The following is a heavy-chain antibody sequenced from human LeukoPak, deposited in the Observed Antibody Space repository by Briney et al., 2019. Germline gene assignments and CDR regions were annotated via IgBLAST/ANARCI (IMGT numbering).Heavy chain of an antibody. J-gene: IGHJ4*02. CDR1: GGSISTSSYY. V-gene: IGHV4-39*01. CDR3: ARRQLEKGYSFDY. CDR2: IYYSGTT. D-gene: IGHD3-22*01. Sequence: PSETLSLTCTVSGGSISTSSYYWGWIRQPPGKGLEWIANIYYSGTTDYNPSLKSRVTMCVDTSKNQFSLRLRSVTAADTALYHCARRQLEKGYSFDYWGQGTVVTVSS.